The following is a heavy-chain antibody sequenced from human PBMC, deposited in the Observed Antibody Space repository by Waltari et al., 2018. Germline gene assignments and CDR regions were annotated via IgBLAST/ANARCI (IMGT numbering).Heavy chain of an antibody. CDR1: GVPITRTPHY. V-gene: IGHV4-39*01. Sequence: QLQLQVSGPGLVKPSETLSLTCSVSGVPITRTPHYWGWIRQPPGQGLEWIGTMSYTGATYSSPSLESRVTVSRDTSKNQLSLKLVSVTAADTAVYYCATYIGASVGTAAFDVWGQGTMVAVSS. J-gene: IGHJ3*01. CDR2: MSYTGAT. CDR3: ATYIGASVGTAAFDV. D-gene: IGHD1-1*01.